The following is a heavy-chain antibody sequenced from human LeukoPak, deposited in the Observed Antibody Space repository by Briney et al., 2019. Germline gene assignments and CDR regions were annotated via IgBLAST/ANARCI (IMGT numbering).Heavy chain of an antibody. Sequence: TGGSLRLSCAASGFTFSSYAMSWVRQAPGKGLEWVSAISGSGGSTYYADSVKGRFTISRDNSKNTLYLQMNSLRAEDTAVYYCAKAGRSGYGNYFDYWGQGTLVTVSS. CDR1: GFTFSSYA. D-gene: IGHD5-12*01. J-gene: IGHJ4*02. V-gene: IGHV3-23*01. CDR3: AKAGRSGYGNYFDY. CDR2: ISGSGGST.